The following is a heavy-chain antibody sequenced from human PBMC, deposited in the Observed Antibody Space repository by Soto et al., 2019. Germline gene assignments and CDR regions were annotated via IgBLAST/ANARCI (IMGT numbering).Heavy chain of an antibody. D-gene: IGHD2-15*01. CDR1: GGSFSGYY. CDR2: INHSGST. CDR3: ARGMCSGGSCVLLDY. V-gene: IGHV4-34*01. J-gene: IGHJ4*02. Sequence: QVQLQQWGAGLLKPSETLSLTCDVYGGSFSGYYWSWIRQPPGKGLEWIGEINHSGSTNYNPSLKSRVTISVDTSKNQFSLKLSSVTAADTAVYYCARGMCSGGSCVLLDYWGQGTLVTVSS.